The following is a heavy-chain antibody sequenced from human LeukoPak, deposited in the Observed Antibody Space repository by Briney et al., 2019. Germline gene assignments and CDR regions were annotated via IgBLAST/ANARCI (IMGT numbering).Heavy chain of an antibody. CDR3: ARTITIGHGMDV. Sequence: AGGSLRLSCAASEFTISNNYMSWVRQAPGKGLEWLSNIHPGGNTYYADSVKGRFTISRDTSKNTLYLQVSSLRADDTAVYYCARTITIGHGMDVWGKGTTVTVSS. D-gene: IGHD3-10*01. J-gene: IGHJ6*04. CDR2: IHPGGNT. V-gene: IGHV3-66*02. CDR1: EFTISNNY.